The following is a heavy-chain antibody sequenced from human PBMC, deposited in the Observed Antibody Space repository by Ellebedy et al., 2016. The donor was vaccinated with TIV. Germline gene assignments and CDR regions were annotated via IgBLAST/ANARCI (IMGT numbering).Heavy chain of an antibody. CDR1: GFTFSSYA. CDR3: AKDLDCGGDCYRYYYYYYGMDV. V-gene: IGHV3-23*01. D-gene: IGHD2-21*02. Sequence: GGSLRLSXAASGFTFSSYAMSWVRRAPGKGLEWVSDISGSGGSTYYADSVKGRFTISRDNSKNTLYLQMNSLRAEDTAVYYCAKDLDCGGDCYRYYYYYYGMDVWGQGTTVTVSS. J-gene: IGHJ6*02. CDR2: ISGSGGST.